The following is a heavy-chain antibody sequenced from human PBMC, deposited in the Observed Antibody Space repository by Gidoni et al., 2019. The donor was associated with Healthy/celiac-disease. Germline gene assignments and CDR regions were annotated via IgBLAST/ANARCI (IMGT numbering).Heavy chain of an antibody. CDR3: ARARPEFDY. J-gene: IGHJ4*02. CDR1: GFTFSSYG. V-gene: IGHV3-33*01. Sequence: QPGRSLRLSCAASGFTFSSYGMHWVRQAPGKGLEWLAVIWYDGSNKYYADSVKGRFTISRDNSKNTLYLQMNSLRAEDTAVYYCARARPEFDYWGQGTLVTVSS. CDR2: IWYDGSNK.